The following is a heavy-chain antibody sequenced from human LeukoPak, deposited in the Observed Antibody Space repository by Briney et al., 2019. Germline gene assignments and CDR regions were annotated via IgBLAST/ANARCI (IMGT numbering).Heavy chain of an antibody. J-gene: IGHJ2*01. Sequence: SETLSLTCAVYGGSFSGYYWSWIRQPPGKGREWIGEINHSGSTNYNPSLKSRVTISVDTSKNQFSLKLSSVTAADTAVYYCARGDILTGYYSNWYFDLWGRGTLVTVSS. D-gene: IGHD3-9*01. CDR2: INHSGST. V-gene: IGHV4-34*01. CDR3: ARGDILTGYYSNWYFDL. CDR1: GGSFSGYY.